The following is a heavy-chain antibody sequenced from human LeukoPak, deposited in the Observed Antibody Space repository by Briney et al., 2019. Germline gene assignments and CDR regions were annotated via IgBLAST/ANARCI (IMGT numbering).Heavy chain of an antibody. CDR1: GFTFSSYD. CDR2: ISDSGGST. J-gene: IGHJ6*04. V-gene: IGHV3-23*01. CDR3: AKDAQPLV. Sequence: GGSLRLSCVASGFTFSSYDMSWIRQAPGKGLEWISAISDSGGSTYYADSVKGRFTNSKNNSKNTLYPQMNSLRADDTAVYYCAKDAQPLVWGKGTTVTVSS. D-gene: IGHD2-2*01.